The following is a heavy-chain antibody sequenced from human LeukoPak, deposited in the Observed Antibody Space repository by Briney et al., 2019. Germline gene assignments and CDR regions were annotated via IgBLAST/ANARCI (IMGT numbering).Heavy chain of an antibody. Sequence: HPGGSLRLSCAASGFTFSSYSMNWVRQAPGKGLEWVSYISNSGNTIKSADSVKGRFTISRDNAKNSVYLQMNSLRAEDTAVYYCASGYCSGGTCGLDYWGQGTLITVSS. CDR3: ASGYCSGGTCGLDY. CDR1: GFTFSSYS. J-gene: IGHJ4*02. D-gene: IGHD2-15*01. CDR2: ISNSGNTI. V-gene: IGHV3-48*01.